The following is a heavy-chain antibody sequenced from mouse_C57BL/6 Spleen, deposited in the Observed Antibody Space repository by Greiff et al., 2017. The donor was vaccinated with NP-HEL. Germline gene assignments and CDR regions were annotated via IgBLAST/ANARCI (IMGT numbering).Heavy chain of an antibody. D-gene: IGHD2-2*01. Sequence: QVQLKESGAELVRPGTSVKVSCKASGYAFTNYLIEWVKQRPGQGLEWIGVINPGSGGTNYNEKFKGKATLTADKSSSTAYMQLSSLTSEDSAVYFCARGRGGYHWYFDVWGTGTTVTVSS. CDR1: GYAFTNYL. V-gene: IGHV1-54*01. CDR2: INPGSGGT. J-gene: IGHJ1*03. CDR3: ARGRGGYHWYFDV.